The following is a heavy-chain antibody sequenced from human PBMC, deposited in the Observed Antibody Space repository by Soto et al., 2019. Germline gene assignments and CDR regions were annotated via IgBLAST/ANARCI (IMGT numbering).Heavy chain of an antibody. J-gene: IGHJ4*02. V-gene: IGHV4-31*03. Sequence: QVQLQESGPGLLKPSQTLSLTCTVSGGSILNGGHYWTWIRQHPGKGLEWIGRIFFSGNTHYNPALKSRLTFSLDTAKNQFCLKLTSVTAADTAIYYCARDNYGGRLDFWGPGTLVTVSS. CDR2: IFFSGNT. CDR1: GGSILNGGHY. D-gene: IGHD4-17*01. CDR3: ARDNYGGRLDF.